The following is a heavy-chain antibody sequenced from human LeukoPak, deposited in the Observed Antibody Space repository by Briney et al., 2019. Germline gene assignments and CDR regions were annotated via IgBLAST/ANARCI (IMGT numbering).Heavy chain of an antibody. CDR2: IYPGDSDT. V-gene: IGHV5-51*01. CDR3: ARPNKGYCTGPNCGWFDP. Sequence: GESLKISCKGSAYSFSTYWIGWVRQMPGKGLEWMGIIYPGDSDTKYSPSFQGQVTISADKSINTAYLQWSILKASDTAMYYSARPNKGYCTGPNCGWFDPWGQGTLVTVSS. D-gene: IGHD2-8*02. J-gene: IGHJ5*02. CDR1: AYSFSTYW.